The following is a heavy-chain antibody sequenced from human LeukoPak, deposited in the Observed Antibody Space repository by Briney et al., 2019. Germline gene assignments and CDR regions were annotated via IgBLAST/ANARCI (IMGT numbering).Heavy chain of an antibody. CDR3: ARGGYCSSTSCYYNWFDP. Sequence: ASVKVSCKASGGTFSSYAISWVRQAPGQGLEWMGGIIPIFGTANYAQKFQGRVTITADESTSTAYMELSSLRSEDTAVYYCARGGYCSSTSCYYNWFDPWGQGTLVTVSS. CDR2: IIPIFGTA. CDR1: GGTFSSYA. D-gene: IGHD2-2*01. J-gene: IGHJ5*02. V-gene: IGHV1-69*01.